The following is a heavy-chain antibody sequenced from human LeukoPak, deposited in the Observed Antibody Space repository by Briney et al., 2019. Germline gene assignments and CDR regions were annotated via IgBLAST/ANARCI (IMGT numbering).Heavy chain of an antibody. CDR3: ASKHLRGYSYDQAEVYFDY. J-gene: IGHJ4*02. CDR2: IIPIFGTA. V-gene: IGHV1-69*05. D-gene: IGHD5-18*01. Sequence: SVKVSCKASGGTFSSYSVSWVRQAPGQGLEWMGRIIPIFGTANYAQKFQGRVTITTDESTSTAYMELSSLRSEDTAVYYCASKHLRGYSYDQAEVYFDYWGQGTLVTVSS. CDR1: GGTFSSYS.